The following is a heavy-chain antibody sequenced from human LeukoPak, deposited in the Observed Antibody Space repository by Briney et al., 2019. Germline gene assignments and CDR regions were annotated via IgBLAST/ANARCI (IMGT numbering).Heavy chain of an antibody. J-gene: IGHJ6*02. CDR1: GYTFTSYG. CDR2: INPNSGGT. V-gene: IGHV1-2*04. Sequence: ASVKVSCKASGYTFTSYGISWVRQAPGQGLEWMGWINPNSGGTNYAQKFQGWVTMTRDTSISTAYMELSRLRSDDTAVYYCARDRMGVVVPAATLTSDGMDVWGQGTTVTVSS. CDR3: ARDRMGVVVPAATLTSDGMDV. D-gene: IGHD2-2*01.